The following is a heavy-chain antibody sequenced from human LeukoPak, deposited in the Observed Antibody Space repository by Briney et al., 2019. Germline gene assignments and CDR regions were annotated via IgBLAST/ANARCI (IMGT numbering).Heavy chain of an antibody. V-gene: IGHV4-59*12. CDR1: GGSISSYY. CDR2: IYYSGST. Sequence: PSETLSLTCTVSGGSISSYYWSWIRQPPGKGLEWIGYIYYSGSTNYNPSLKSRVTISVDTSKNQFSLKLSSVTAADTAVYYCARAPPLRTGISYYFDYWGQGTLVTVSS. D-gene: IGHD3-10*01. CDR3: ARAPPLRTGISYYFDY. J-gene: IGHJ4*02.